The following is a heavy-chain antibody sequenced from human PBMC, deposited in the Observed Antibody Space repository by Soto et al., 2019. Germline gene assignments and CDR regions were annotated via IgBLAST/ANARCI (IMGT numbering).Heavy chain of an antibody. D-gene: IGHD4-17*01. V-gene: IGHV1-18*01. CDR3: ASLTGYDYGDYGWFDP. J-gene: IGHJ5*02. CDR2: ISAYNGNT. Sequence: QVQLVQSGAEVKKPGASVKVSCKASGYTFTSYGISWVRQAPGQGLEWMGWISAYNGNTNYAQKLQGRVTMTTDTSTRTAYMELRSMRSDDTAAYYCASLTGYDYGDYGWFDPWGQGTLVTVSS. CDR1: GYTFTSYG.